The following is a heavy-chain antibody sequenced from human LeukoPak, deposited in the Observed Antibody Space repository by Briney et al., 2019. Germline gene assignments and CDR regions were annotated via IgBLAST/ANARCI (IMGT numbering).Heavy chain of an antibody. CDR1: GFTFISYG. Sequence: GGSLRVSCAATGFTFISYGMHSLRQATGKGLEGVAFIRYDGCNKYYVGSVKGRLTISSDSSKHKLYLQMNSLRDEDTAVYYLAKDVGSGSYYDIWGQGTMVTVSS. J-gene: IGHJ6*02. V-gene: IGHV3-30*02. CDR2: IRYDGCNK. D-gene: IGHD3-10*01. CDR3: AKDVGSGSYYDI.